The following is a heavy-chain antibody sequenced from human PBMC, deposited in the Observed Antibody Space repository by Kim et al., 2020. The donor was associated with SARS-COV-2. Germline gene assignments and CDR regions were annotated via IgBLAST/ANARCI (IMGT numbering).Heavy chain of an antibody. CDR2: T. CDR3: AGGVITTGFDY. Sequence: TNSNPALTSRLTISIDTAKNHLSLKLTSVTAADTAVYYCAGGVITTGFDYWGQGALVTVSS. V-gene: IGHV4-34*01. D-gene: IGHD3-22*01. J-gene: IGHJ4*02.